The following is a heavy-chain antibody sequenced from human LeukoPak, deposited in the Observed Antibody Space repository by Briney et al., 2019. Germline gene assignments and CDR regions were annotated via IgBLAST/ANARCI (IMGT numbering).Heavy chain of an antibody. CDR2: IKQDGSEK. J-gene: IGHJ4*02. Sequence: GGSLRLSCAASGFTFSSYAMHWVRQAPGKGLEWVANIKQDGSEKYYVDSVKGRFTISRDNAKNSLYLQMNSLRAEDTAVYYCARDLRRYGSYSDYWGQGTLVTVSS. D-gene: IGHD3-9*01. CDR1: GFTFSSYA. CDR3: ARDLRRYGSYSDY. V-gene: IGHV3-7*01.